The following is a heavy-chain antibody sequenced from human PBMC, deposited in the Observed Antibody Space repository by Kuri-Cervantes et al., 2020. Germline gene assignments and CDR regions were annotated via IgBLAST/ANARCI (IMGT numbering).Heavy chain of an antibody. V-gene: IGHV1-18*01. CDR1: GGTFSSYA. Sequence: ASVKVSCKASGGTFSSYAISWVRQAPGQGLEWMGWISAYNGDTNYAQKLQGRVTMTTDTSTSTAYMELRSLRSDDTAVYYCAKLAPAGDDYWGLGTLVTVSS. D-gene: IGHD3-10*01. CDR3: AKLAPAGDDY. J-gene: IGHJ4*02. CDR2: ISAYNGDT.